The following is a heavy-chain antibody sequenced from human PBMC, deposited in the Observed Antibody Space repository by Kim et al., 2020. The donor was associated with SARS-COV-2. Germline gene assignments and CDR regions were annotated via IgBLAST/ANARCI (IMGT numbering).Heavy chain of an antibody. CDR2: IYYRGST. V-gene: IGHV4-59*01. CDR3: ARAVEAVRFLEWLGQRNWFDP. Sequence: GYIYYRGSTNYNPSLKSRVTISVDTSKNQFSLKLSSVTAADTAVYYCARAVEAVRFLEWLGQRNWFDPWGQGTLVTVSS. J-gene: IGHJ5*02. D-gene: IGHD3-3*01.